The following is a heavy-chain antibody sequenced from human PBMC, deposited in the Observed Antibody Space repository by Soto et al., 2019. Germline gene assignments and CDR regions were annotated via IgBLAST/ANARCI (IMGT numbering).Heavy chain of an antibody. J-gene: IGHJ6*02. CDR1: GYSFSSYG. V-gene: IGHV1-18*01. D-gene: IGHD3-22*01. Sequence: VASVKVSCKASGYSFSSYGITWVRQAPGQGLEWLGWISPYNDDTKYAQRLQGRVTMTTDTSTRTAYMDIRGLRSDDTAIYYCARGGYYDSSGARNYHYYGMDVWGQGTTVTVSS. CDR3: ARGGYYDSSGARNYHYYGMDV. CDR2: ISPYNDDT.